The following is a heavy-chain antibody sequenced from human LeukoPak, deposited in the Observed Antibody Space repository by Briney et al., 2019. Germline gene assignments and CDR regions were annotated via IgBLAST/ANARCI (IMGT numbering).Heavy chain of an antibody. CDR2: IYYSGST. CDR3: ARQELYCSSTSCYGSAFDY. Sequence: SGTVSLTCTVSGGSISSYYWSWIRQPPGKGLEWIGYIYYSGSTNYNPSLKSRVTISVDTSKNQFSLKLSSVTAADTAVYYCARQELYCSSTSCYGSAFDYWGQGTLVTVSS. J-gene: IGHJ4*02. D-gene: IGHD2-2*01. CDR1: GGSISSYY. V-gene: IGHV4-59*08.